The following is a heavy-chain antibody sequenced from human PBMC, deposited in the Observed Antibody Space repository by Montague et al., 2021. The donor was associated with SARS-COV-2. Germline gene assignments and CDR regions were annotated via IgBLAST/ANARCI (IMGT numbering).Heavy chain of an antibody. CDR3: ARHSGRDTIFGVVIIFDAFDI. CDR1: GSSISSSSYY. CDR2: IYYSGST. D-gene: IGHD3-3*01. Sequence: SETLSLTCTVSGSSISSSSYYWGWIHQPPGKGLEWIGSIYYSGSTYYTPSLKSRVTISVDTSKNQFSLRLSSVTAADTAVYYCARHSGRDTIFGVVIIFDAFDIWGQGTMVTVSS. V-gene: IGHV4-39*01. J-gene: IGHJ3*02.